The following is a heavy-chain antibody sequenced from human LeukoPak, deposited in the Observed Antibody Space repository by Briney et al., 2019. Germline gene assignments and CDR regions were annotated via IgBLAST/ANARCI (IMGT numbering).Heavy chain of an antibody. V-gene: IGHV3-74*01. CDR3: AREGGDSSGYSPILDY. D-gene: IGHD3-22*01. J-gene: IGHJ4*02. CDR1: GFTFSSYW. Sequence: GGSLRLSCAASGFTFSSYWMHWVRHAPGKGLVWVSRINSDGSSTSYADSVKGRFTISRDNAKNTLYLQMNSLRAEDTAVYYCAREGGDSSGYSPILDYWGQGTLVTVSS. CDR2: INSDGSST.